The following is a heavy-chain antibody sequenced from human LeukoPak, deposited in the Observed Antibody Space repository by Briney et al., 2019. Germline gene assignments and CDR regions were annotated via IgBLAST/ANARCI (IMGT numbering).Heavy chain of an antibody. Sequence: GRSLRLSNAASGYTFDDYAMHRVRQAPGNGLNWVSGISWNSGSIGYGDCVKGRFTISRDNAKNSLYLQMNSLRAEDTAVYYCWVPATAGEGDYWGQGTLVTVSS. CDR3: WVPATAGEGDY. D-gene: IGHD2-2*01. CDR2: ISWNSGSI. V-gene: IGHV3-9*01. J-gene: IGHJ4*02. CDR1: GYTFDDYA.